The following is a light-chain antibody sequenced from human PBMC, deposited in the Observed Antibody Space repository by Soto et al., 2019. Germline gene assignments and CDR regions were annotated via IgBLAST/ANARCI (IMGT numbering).Light chain of an antibody. CDR2: GAS. CDR3: LQYGNSPRT. CDR1: RAVDGNY. V-gene: IGKV3-20*01. J-gene: IGKJ2*01. Sequence: EIVLTQSPGTLSLSPGERATLSCRASRAVDGNYLAWYQQKPGQAPRLLIYGASSRATDIPDRFSGSGSGTDFTLTINGLEPEDFAVFYCLQYGNSPRTFGQGTKLKIK.